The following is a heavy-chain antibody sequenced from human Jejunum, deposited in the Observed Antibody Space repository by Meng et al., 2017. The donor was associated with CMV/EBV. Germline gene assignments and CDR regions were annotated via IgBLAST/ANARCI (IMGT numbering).Heavy chain of an antibody. CDR1: VFSFTAYC. V-gene: IGHV3-74*01. CDR3: VRTFEGGTFGFRY. CDR2: ITPHGGSP. Sequence: SVFSFTAYCMSCFRQAPCQCLVCLSRITPHGGSPNSVHSMKRRFVTPRDNARNTLYLQLNNLRVEDAGRYYCVRTFEGGTFGFRYWGQGTLVTVSS. D-gene: IGHD3-3*02. J-gene: IGHJ4*02.